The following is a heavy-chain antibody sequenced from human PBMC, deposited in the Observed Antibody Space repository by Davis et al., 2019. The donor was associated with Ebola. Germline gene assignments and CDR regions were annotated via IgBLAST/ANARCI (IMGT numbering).Heavy chain of an antibody. Sequence: GESLKISCAASGFTFSDYYMSWIRQAPGKGPEWVAVFYTDERTYYADSVKGRFTVSRDNSENMLYLQMSTLRVEDTAVYYCARHVDGDFWYFDLWGRGTRVTVSS. D-gene: IGHD4-17*01. CDR2: FYTDERT. CDR1: GFTFSDYY. CDR3: ARHVDGDFWYFDL. V-gene: IGHV3-66*04. J-gene: IGHJ2*01.